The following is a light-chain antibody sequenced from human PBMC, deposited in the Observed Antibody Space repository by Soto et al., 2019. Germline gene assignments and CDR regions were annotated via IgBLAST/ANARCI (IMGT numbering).Light chain of an antibody. Sequence: EIVLTQSPGTLSLSPGERATLSCRASQSVSSNYLAWYQQKPGQAPRLVIYGASNRATGIPDRFSGSGSGTDFTLTINRLEPEDFAVYYCQQYGSSPRTFGQGTKVEIK. J-gene: IGKJ1*01. V-gene: IGKV3-20*01. CDR1: QSVSSNY. CDR3: QQYGSSPRT. CDR2: GAS.